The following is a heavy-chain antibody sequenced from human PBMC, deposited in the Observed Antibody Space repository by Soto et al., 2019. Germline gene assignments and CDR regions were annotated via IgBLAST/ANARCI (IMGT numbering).Heavy chain of an antibody. CDR2: INPNSGGT. D-gene: IGHD4-17*01. J-gene: IGHJ3*02. V-gene: IGHV1-2*02. CDR3: ARATVVTDDAFDI. Sequence: ASVKVSCKASGYTFTGYYMHWVRQPPGQGLEWMGWINPNSGGTNYAQKFQGRVTMTRDTSISTAYMELSRLRSDDTAVYYCARATVVTDDAFDIWGQGTMVTVSS. CDR1: GYTFTGYY.